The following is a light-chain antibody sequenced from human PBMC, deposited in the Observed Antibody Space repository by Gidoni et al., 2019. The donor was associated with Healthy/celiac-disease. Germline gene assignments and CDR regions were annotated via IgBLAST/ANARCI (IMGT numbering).Light chain of an antibody. CDR1: SSNIGSNY. J-gene: IGLJ3*02. V-gene: IGLV1-47*01. Sequence: QSVLTQPPSASGTPGQRVTISCSGSSSNIGSNYVYWYQQLPGTAPKLLIYRNNQRPSGVPDLFSGSKSGTSPSLAISGLRSEEEAEYYCAAWDDSLSGRGVFGGGTKLPVL. CDR2: RNN. CDR3: AAWDDSLSGRGV.